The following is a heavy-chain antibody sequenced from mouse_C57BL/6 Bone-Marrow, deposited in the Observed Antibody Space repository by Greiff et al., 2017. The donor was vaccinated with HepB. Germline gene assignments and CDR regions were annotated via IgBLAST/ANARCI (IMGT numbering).Heavy chain of an antibody. CDR1: GYSITSGYY. D-gene: IGHD4-1*01. Sequence: EVKLQESGPGLVKPSQSLSLTCSVTGYSITSGYYWNWIRQFPGNKLEWMGYISYDGSNNYNPSLKNRISITRDTSKNQFFLKLNSVTTEDTATYYCAKNWDLSFAYWGQGTLVTVSA. CDR2: ISYDGSN. CDR3: AKNWDLSFAY. V-gene: IGHV3-6*01. J-gene: IGHJ3*01.